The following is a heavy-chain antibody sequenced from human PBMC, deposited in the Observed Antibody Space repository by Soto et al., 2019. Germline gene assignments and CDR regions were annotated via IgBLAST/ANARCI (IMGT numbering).Heavy chain of an antibody. Sequence: KTSETLSLTCAVSGGSISSGGYYWSWIRQHPGKGLEWIAYMHYSGSTYYNPSLKSRVTISVDTSRNQFSLKLSSVTAADTAVYYCARATYYYASGSYYYFDYWGQGTLVTVSS. D-gene: IGHD3-10*01. J-gene: IGHJ4*02. CDR1: GGSISSGGYY. CDR2: MHYSGST. CDR3: ARATYYYASGSYYYFDY. V-gene: IGHV4-31*11.